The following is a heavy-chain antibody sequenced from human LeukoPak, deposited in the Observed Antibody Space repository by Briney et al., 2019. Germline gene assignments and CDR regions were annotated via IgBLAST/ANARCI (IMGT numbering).Heavy chain of an antibody. CDR1: GFTFSSYA. CDR2: ISYDGSNK. CDR3: ARDLGLHSSGWYSGWFDP. J-gene: IGHJ5*02. Sequence: PGGSLRLSCAASGFTFSSYAMHWVRQAPGKGLEWVAVISYDGSNKYYADSVKGRFTISRDNSKNTLYLQMNGLRAEDTAVYYCARDLGLHSSGWYSGWFDPWGQGTLVTVSS. D-gene: IGHD6-19*01. V-gene: IGHV3-30*04.